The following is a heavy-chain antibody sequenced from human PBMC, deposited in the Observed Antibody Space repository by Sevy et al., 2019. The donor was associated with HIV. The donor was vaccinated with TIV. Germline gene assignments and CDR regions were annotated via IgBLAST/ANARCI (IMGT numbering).Heavy chain of an antibody. CDR3: ARDTGSSRSSFDY. CDR2: ISYDGSHK. Sequence: GGSLRLSCAASGFIFGSYAMNWVRQAPGKGLEWVAVISYDGSHKYYADSVKGRFTISRDSSKNTLYLQMHSLRTDDTAVYYCARDTGSSRSSFDYWGQGTLVTVSS. CDR1: GFIFGSYA. J-gene: IGHJ4*02. D-gene: IGHD6-13*01. V-gene: IGHV3-30-3*01.